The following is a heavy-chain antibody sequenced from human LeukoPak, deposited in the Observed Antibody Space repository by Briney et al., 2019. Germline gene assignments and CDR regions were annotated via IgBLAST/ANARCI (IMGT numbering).Heavy chain of an antibody. CDR1: GFTSIAYA. J-gene: IGHJ6*02. CDR2: ISGGGVTT. D-gene: IGHD3-16*01. CDR3: ARNQQLGGHSYYYYGMDV. V-gene: IGHV3-23*01. Sequence: GGSLRLSCVGSGFTSIAYALTWARQAPGKGLEWVSGISGGGVTTYYADSVKGRFTISRDNSKNTLYPQLNSLRADDTAIYYCARNQQLGGHSYYYYGMDVWGQGTTVTVSS.